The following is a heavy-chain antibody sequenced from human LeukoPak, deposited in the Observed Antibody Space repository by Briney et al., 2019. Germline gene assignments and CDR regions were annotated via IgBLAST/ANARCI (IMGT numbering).Heavy chain of an antibody. CDR2: IYKSGST. Sequence: PSEALSLTCTVSGGSIGWDYWSWIRQSAGKGLEWIGRIYKSGSTNYNPSFRSRVTMSVDTSKNQFSLNVTSVTAADTAVYYCAREEYFQDSNGYSYYFHSWGQGSLVTVSS. CDR1: GGSIGWDY. CDR3: AREEYFQDSNGYSYYFHS. J-gene: IGHJ4*02. D-gene: IGHD3-22*01. V-gene: IGHV4-4*07.